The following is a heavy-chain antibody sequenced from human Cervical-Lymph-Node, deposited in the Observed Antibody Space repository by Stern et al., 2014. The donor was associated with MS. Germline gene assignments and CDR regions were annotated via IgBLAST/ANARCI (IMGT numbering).Heavy chain of an antibody. CDR3: ALSSETSDRWYSLGYDL. D-gene: IGHD6-13*01. CDR2: LFPVFGTP. Sequence: VQLVESGAEVTKPGSSEKVSCKASGGTFSKFPSSWVRQAPGQGLEWMGGLFPVFGTPTYAQEFRGRVTITADVSTSTVYMELSSLRSDDTAVYYCALSSETSDRWYSLGYDLWGQGTLVTVSS. CDR1: GGTFSKFP. J-gene: IGHJ5*02. V-gene: IGHV1-69*01.